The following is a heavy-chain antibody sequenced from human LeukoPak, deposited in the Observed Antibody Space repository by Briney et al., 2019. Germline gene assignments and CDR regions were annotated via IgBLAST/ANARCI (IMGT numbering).Heavy chain of an antibody. D-gene: IGHD5-18*01. V-gene: IGHV4-30-2*03. J-gene: IGHJ4*02. CDR2: IYHSGST. CDR1: GGSISSGGHS. Sequence: SQTLSLTCTVSGGSISSGGHSWSWIGQPPGKGLEWIGYIYHSGSTYYNPSLKSRVTISVDTSKNQFSLKLSSVTAADTAVYYCARRLRDTAMVYFDYWGQGTLVTVSS. CDR3: ARRLRDTAMVYFDY.